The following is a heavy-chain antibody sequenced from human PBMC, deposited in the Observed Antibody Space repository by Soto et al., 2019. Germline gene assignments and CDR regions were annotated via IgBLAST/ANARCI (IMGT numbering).Heavy chain of an antibody. CDR2: IWYDGSNK. Sequence: QVQLVESGGGVVQPGRSLRLSCAASGFTFSSYGMQWVRQAPGKGLEWVAVIWYDGSNKYYADSVKGRFTISRDNSKNTLYLQMNSLRAEDTAVYYCARDLGSYYGGGYYYGMDVWGQETTVTVSS. CDR1: GFTFSSYG. V-gene: IGHV3-33*01. D-gene: IGHD1-26*01. CDR3: ARDLGSYYGGGYYYGMDV. J-gene: IGHJ6*02.